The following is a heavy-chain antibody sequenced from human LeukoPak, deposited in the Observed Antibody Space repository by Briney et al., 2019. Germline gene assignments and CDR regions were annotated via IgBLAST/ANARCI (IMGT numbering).Heavy chain of an antibody. CDR1: GGSISSGSYY. D-gene: IGHD1-26*01. CDR3: ARAGGSYYQDAFDI. V-gene: IGHV4-61*02. Sequence: PSQTLSLTCTVSGGSISSGSYYWSWIRQPAGKGLEWIGRIYTSGSTNYNPSLKSRVTISVDTSKNQFSLRLSPVTAADTAVYYCARAGGSYYQDAFDIWGQGTMVTVSS. CDR2: IYTSGST. J-gene: IGHJ3*02.